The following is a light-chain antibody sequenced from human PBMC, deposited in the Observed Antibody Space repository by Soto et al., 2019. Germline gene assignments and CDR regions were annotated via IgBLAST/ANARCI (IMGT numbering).Light chain of an antibody. CDR1: SSDVGGYNY. J-gene: IGLJ2*01. V-gene: IGLV2-14*01. CDR2: DVS. CDR3: SSSTSSSTLHVV. Sequence: QSALTQPASVSESPGQSITISCTGTSSDVGGYNYVSWYQQHPGKAPKLMIYDVSNRPSGVSNRFSGSKSGNTASLTISGLQAEDEADYYCSSSTSSSTLHVVFGGGTKLTVL.